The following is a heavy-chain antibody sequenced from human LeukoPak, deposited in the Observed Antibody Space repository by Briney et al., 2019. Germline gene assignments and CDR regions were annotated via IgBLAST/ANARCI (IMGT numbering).Heavy chain of an antibody. CDR2: IKQDGSEK. V-gene: IGHV3-7*01. J-gene: IGHJ4*02. CDR3: FCKQETAYDIAFDY. CDR1: GFTFSSSW. D-gene: IGHD3-9*01. Sequence: GGSLRLSCAASGFTFSSSWMSWVRQAPGKGLAWVANIKQDGSEKYYVDSVKGRFTISRDNAKNSLYLQMNSLRAEDTAVYFCFCKQETAYDIAFDYWGQGTLVTVSS.